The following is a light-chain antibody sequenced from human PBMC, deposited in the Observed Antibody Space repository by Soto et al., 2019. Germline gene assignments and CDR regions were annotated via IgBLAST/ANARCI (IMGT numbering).Light chain of an antibody. J-gene: IGKJ2*01. CDR2: DAS. CDR3: QQYDNLPKYT. Sequence: DIQMTQSPSSLSASVGDRVTITCQASQDIRNYLNWYQQKPGKAPNLLIYDASNLQAGVPSRFSGSGSGTDFSSTISSLRPEDAATYYCQQYDNLPKYTFGQGTHLEI. V-gene: IGKV1-33*01. CDR1: QDIRNY.